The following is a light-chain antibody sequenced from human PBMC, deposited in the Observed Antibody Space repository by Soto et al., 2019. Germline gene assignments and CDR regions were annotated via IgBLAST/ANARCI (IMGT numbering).Light chain of an antibody. V-gene: IGLV2-14*01. Sequence: ALTQPASVSGSPGQSITISCTGTSSDVGGYNYVSWYQQHPGKAPKLMIYDVSNRPSGVSNRFSGSKSDNTASLTISGLHAEDEADYYCSSYTRSSILFGTGTKVTVL. CDR3: SSYTRSSIL. J-gene: IGLJ1*01. CDR1: SSDVGGYNY. CDR2: DVS.